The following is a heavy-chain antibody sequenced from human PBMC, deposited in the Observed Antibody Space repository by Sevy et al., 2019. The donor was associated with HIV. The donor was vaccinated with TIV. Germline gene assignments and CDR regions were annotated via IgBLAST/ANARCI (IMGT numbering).Heavy chain of an antibody. J-gene: IGHJ3*02. V-gene: IGHV3-66*02. CDR3: AGRVTSDSFDI. D-gene: IGHD5-18*01. CDR2: IYSGGST. CDR1: GFTVSDNY. Sequence: GGSLRLSCAASGFTVSDNYMSWVRQAPGKGLEWVSLIYSGGSTYYADSVKGRFTISRDNSKNTLYLKMDSLRAEDTAVYYWAGRVTSDSFDIWGQGTMVTVSS.